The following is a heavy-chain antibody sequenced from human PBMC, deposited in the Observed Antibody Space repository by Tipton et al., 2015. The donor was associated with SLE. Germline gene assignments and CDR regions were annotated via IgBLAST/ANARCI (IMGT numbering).Heavy chain of an antibody. CDR1: GFTFSSYA. Sequence: SLRLSCLTSGFTFSSYAMAWVRQSPERGLEWVGRIKSEADGGTTDLAAPLKGRFRISRDDSKNTLYLEMNSLKSEDTAVYYCTTVALLEAGFDYWGQGTLVTVSS. CDR2: IKSEADGGTT. D-gene: IGHD3-3*02. CDR3: TTVALLEAGFDY. J-gene: IGHJ4*02. V-gene: IGHV3-15*01.